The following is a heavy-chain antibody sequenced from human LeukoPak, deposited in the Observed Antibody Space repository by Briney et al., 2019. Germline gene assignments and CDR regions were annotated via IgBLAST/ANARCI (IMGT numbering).Heavy chain of an antibody. D-gene: IGHD2-15*01. CDR3: ASEGYCSGGSCRYFDY. V-gene: IGHV4-59*12. CDR1: GGSISSYY. J-gene: IGHJ4*02. CDR2: IYHSGST. Sequence: SETLSLTCTVSGGSISSYYWSWIRQPPGKGLEWIGEIYHSGSTNYNPSLKSRVTISVDKSKNQFSLKLSSVTAADTAVYYCASEGYCSGGSCRYFDYWGQGTLVTVSS.